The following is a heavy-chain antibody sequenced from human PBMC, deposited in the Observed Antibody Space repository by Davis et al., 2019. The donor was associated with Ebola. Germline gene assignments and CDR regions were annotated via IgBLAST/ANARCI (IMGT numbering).Heavy chain of an antibody. CDR3: AKDLGGGYDHYYYNYYGMDV. Sequence: GGSLRLSCAASGFTFSNYAMHWVRQAPGKGLEWVAVISYDGTTKYYGESVKGRFTISRDNSKNTLNLQMNSLRAEDTAVYYCAKDLGGGYDHYYYNYYGMDVWGKGTTVTVSS. J-gene: IGHJ6*04. V-gene: IGHV3-30*18. CDR1: GFTFSNYA. CDR2: ISYDGTTK. D-gene: IGHD5-12*01.